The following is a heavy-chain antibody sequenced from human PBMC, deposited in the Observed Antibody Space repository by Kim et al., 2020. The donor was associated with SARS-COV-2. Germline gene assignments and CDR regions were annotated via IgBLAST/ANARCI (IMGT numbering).Heavy chain of an antibody. CDR3: ASAVGGAIAVAGYDAFDI. J-gene: IGHJ3*02. CDR1: GFTVSSNY. V-gene: IGHV3-53*01. D-gene: IGHD6-19*01. CDR2: IYSGGST. Sequence: GGSLRLSCAASGFTVSSNYMSWVRQAPGKGLEWVSVIYSGGSTYYSDSVKGRFTISRDNSKNTLYLQMNSLRAEDTAVYYCASAVGGAIAVAGYDAFDIWGQGTMVTVSS.